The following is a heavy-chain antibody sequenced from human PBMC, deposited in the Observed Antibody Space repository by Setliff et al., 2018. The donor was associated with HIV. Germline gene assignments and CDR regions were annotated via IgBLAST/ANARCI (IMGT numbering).Heavy chain of an antibody. Sequence: SVKVSCKASGGILSTYATIWVRQAPGQGLEWLGGIIPLFGRASYAQKFQGRVTITADESTNTAYMELSSLRSGDTAVYYCARETAPALYYVSGSYRLHAFDGWGQGTIVTAS. CDR2: IIPLFGRA. CDR3: ARETAPALYYVSGSYRLHAFDG. D-gene: IGHD3-10*01. CDR1: GGILSTYA. J-gene: IGHJ3*01. V-gene: IGHV1-69*13.